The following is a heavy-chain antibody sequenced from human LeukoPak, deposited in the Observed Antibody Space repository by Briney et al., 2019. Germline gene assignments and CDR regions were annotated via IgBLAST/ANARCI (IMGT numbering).Heavy chain of an antibody. J-gene: IGHJ4*02. CDR3: AGGRSGGYFDY. V-gene: IGHV3-53*01. CDR1: GFTDSSNY. Sequence: PGGSLRLSCAASGFTDSSNYMSWVRQAPGKGLEWVSVIYSGGSTYYADSVKGRFTISRDNSKNTLYLQMNSLRAEDTAVYYCAGGRSGGYFDYWGQGTLVTVSS. CDR2: IYSGGST. D-gene: IGHD2-15*01.